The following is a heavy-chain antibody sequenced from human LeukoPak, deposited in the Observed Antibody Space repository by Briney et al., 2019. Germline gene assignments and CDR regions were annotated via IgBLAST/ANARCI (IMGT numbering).Heavy chain of an antibody. Sequence: GRSLRLSCAASGFTFSSYAMHWVRQAPGKGLEWVAVISYDGSNKYYADSVKGRFTISRDNSKNTLYLQMNRLRAEDTVVYHCARSAYYVVVISTFDIWGEGTILTASS. J-gene: IGHJ3*02. CDR1: GFTFSSYA. CDR2: ISYDGSNK. V-gene: IGHV3-30-3*01. D-gene: IGHD3-22*01. CDR3: ARSAYYVVVISTFDI.